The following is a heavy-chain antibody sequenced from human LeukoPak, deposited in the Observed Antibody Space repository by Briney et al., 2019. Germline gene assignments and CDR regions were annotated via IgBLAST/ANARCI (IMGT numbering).Heavy chain of an antibody. Sequence: ASVKVSCKASGYTFTGYYMHWVRQAPGQGLEWMGWINPNSGGTNYAQKFQGRVTMTRDTSISTAYMELSRLRSDDTAVYYCARVGHIVVVPAAGEDWFDPWGQGTLVTVSS. CDR1: GYTFTGYY. CDR2: INPNSGGT. D-gene: IGHD2-2*01. J-gene: IGHJ5*02. CDR3: ARVGHIVVVPAAGEDWFDP. V-gene: IGHV1-2*02.